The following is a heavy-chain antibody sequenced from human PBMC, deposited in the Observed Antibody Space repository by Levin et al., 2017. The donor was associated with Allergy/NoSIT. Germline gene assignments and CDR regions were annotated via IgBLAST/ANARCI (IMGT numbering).Heavy chain of an antibody. CDR2: ISSSSSYI. V-gene: IGHV3-21*01. CDR3: ARGWATVTTKGLIDY. J-gene: IGHJ4*02. D-gene: IGHD4-17*01. Sequence: GGSLRLSCAASGFTFSSYSMNWVRQAPGKGLEWVSSISSSSSYIYYADSVKGRFTISRDNAKNSLYLQMNSLRAEDTAVYYCARGWATVTTKGLIDYWGQGTLVTVSS. CDR1: GFTFSSYS.